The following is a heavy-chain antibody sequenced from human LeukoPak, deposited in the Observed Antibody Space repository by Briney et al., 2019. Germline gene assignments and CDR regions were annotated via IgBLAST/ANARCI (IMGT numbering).Heavy chain of an antibody. V-gene: IGHV3-21*01. D-gene: IGHD3-10*01. CDR3: ARDSGSGIDY. CDR1: GFTFSSYS. Sequence: GGSLRFSCAASGFTFSSYSMNWVRQAPGKGLEWVSSISSSSSYIYYADSVKGRFTISRDNAKNSLYLQMNSLRAEDTAVYYCARDSGSGIDYWGQGTLVTVSS. CDR2: ISSSSSYI. J-gene: IGHJ4*02.